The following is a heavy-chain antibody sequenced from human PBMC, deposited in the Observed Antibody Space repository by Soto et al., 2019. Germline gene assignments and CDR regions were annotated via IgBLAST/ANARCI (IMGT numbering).Heavy chain of an antibody. Sequence: QVQLQESGPGLVKPSETLSLTCTVSGGSISSYYWSWIRQPPGKGLEWIGYIYYSGSTNYNPSLKSRVTIAVDTSKNQCSLKLSSVTAADTAVYYCARAYYYDSSGYFPPDYWGQGTLVTVSS. CDR3: ARAYYYDSSGYFPPDY. CDR1: GGSISSYY. V-gene: IGHV4-59*01. J-gene: IGHJ4*02. D-gene: IGHD3-22*01. CDR2: IYYSGST.